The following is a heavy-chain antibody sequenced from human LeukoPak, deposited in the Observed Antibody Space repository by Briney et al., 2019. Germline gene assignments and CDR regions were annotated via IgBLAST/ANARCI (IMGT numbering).Heavy chain of an antibody. J-gene: IGHJ6*03. CDR2: INPNSGGT. V-gene: IGHV1-2*02. CDR1: GYTFTSYD. D-gene: IGHD1-14*01. CDR3: ASTPEDYYYYYYRDF. Sequence: GASVKVSCKASGYTFTSYDINWVRQATGQGLEWKGWINPNSGGTNYAQKFQGRVTMTRDTSISTAYMELSRLRSDDTAVYYCASTPEDYYYYYYRDFWGKGTTVTVSS.